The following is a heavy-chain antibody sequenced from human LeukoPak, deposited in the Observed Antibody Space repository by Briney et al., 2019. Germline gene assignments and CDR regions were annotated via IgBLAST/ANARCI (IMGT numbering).Heavy chain of an antibody. D-gene: IGHD4-11*01. Sequence: GASVKGSCKASGYTFTSDGISWVRQAPGQGLEWMGWISAYNGNTNYAQKRHGRVTMTTDTSTSTAYMELRSVRSDDTAVYYCARSLLFSKFSYFQHWGQGTLVTVSS. CDR3: ARSLLFSKFSYFQH. J-gene: IGHJ1*01. CDR1: GYTFTSDG. CDR2: ISAYNGNT. V-gene: IGHV1-18*01.